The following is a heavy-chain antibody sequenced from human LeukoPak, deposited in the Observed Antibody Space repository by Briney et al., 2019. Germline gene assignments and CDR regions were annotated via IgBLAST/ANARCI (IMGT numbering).Heavy chain of an antibody. CDR2: INPAGSET. CDR3: ARFGYVAAVDV. J-gene: IGHJ4*02. CDR1: GFPFSAYW. V-gene: IGHV3-7*01. Sequence: GGSLRLSGAASGFPFSAYWMTWVRQAPGTGLEWVANINPAGSETYYVDPVKGRFSISRDNAKNLVYLQMDSLRAEDTAVYHCARFGYVAAVDVWGQGTPVTVSS. D-gene: IGHD2-15*01.